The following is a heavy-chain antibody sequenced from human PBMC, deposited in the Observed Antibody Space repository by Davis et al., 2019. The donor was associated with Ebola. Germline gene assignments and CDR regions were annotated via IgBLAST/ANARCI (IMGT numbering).Heavy chain of an antibody. CDR1: GFTFSSYW. CDR3: ARDFDRVRE. D-gene: IGHD3-22*01. CDR2: ISPNGDRT. J-gene: IGHJ4*02. V-gene: IGHV3-74*01. Sequence: GESLKISCAASGFTFSSYWIHWVRQAPGKGLVWVSRISPNGDRTGYADSVKGRFTISRDNAKNTLYLQMNSLKAEDTAVYYCARDFDRVREWGQGTLVTVSS.